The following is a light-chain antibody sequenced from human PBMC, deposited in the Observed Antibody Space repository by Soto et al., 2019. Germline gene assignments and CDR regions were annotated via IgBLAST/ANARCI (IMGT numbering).Light chain of an antibody. V-gene: IGLV2-8*01. J-gene: IGLJ1*01. CDR2: EIN. CDR3: CSYAGSRYV. CDR1: SSDVGAYDY. Sequence: QSALTQPPSASGSPGQSVTISCTVTSSDVGAYDYVSWYQQHPGKAPKLMIYEINKRPSGVPDRFSGSKSGNTASLTISGLQAEDEADYYCCSYAGSRYVFGTGTKVTVL.